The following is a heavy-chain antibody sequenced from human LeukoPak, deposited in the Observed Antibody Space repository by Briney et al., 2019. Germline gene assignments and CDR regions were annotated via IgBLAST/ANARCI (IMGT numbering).Heavy chain of an antibody. CDR3: ARDYIVVVPAAIYMDV. J-gene: IGHJ6*03. CDR2: ISSSSSYI. V-gene: IGHV3-11*06. Sequence: GGSLRLSCATSGFTFSDHYMTWIRQAPGKGLEWVSSISSSSSYIYYADSVKGRFTISRDNAKNSLYLQMNSLRAEDTAVYYCARDYIVVVPAAIYMDVWGKGTTVTVSS. CDR1: GFTFSDHY. D-gene: IGHD2-2*01.